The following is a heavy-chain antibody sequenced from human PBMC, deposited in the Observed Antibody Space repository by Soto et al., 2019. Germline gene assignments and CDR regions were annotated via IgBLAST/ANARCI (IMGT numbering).Heavy chain of an antibody. J-gene: IGHJ5*02. CDR2: IYYSGST. CDR1: GGSISSGGYY. CDR3: ARDVMYYYDFLRVNWFDP. Sequence: ASETLSLTCTVSGGSISSGGYYWSWIRQHPGKGLEWIGYIYYSGSTYYNPSLKSRVTISVDTSKNQFSLKLSSVTAADTAVYYCARDVMYYYDFLRVNWFDPWGQGTLVTVSS. D-gene: IGHD3-22*01. V-gene: IGHV4-31*03.